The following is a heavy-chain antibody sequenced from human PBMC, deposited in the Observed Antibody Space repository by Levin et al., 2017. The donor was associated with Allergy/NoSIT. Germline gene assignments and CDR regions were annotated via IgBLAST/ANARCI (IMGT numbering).Heavy chain of an antibody. CDR1: GYIFNAYY. J-gene: IGHJ5*02. CDR2: LNPNIGAT. Sequence: ASVKVSCKASGYIFNAYYIHWVRQAPGQGLEWMGWLNPNIGATNYAQKFQGRVTMTAATSITTAYMELRGLGSDDTALHFCVRGGTGTTRFSSRTWGQGTQVSVSS. V-gene: IGHV1-2*02. D-gene: IGHD1-1*01. CDR3: VRGGTGTTRFSSRT.